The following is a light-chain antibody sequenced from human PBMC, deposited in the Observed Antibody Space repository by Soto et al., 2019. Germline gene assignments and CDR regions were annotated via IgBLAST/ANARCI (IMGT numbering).Light chain of an antibody. CDR2: SDN. CDR3: SLYTSENTYV. V-gene: IGLV1-44*01. J-gene: IGLJ1*01. Sequence: QSVLTQPPSASGTPGQRVTMSCSGSSSNIVSYSVSWYLHLPGTAPKLLIYSDNQRPSGVPDRFSGSKSGTSASLAISGLQSEDEADYYCSLYTSENTYVFGTGTQLTVL. CDR1: SSNIVSYS.